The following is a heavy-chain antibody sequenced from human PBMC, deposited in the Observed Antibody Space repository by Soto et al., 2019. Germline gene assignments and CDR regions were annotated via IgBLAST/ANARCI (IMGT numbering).Heavy chain of an antibody. V-gene: IGHV3-30*18. CDR3: AKDQGDSSGYSNWFDP. Sequence: PGGSLRLSCAVSGFTFRSYGMHWVRQAPGKGLEWVAVISFDGSNEYYADSVKGRFTISRDNSKNTLYLQMNSVRTEGTAVYYCAKDQGDSSGYSNWFDPWGQGTLVTVSS. CDR2: ISFDGSNE. J-gene: IGHJ5*02. CDR1: GFTFRSYG. D-gene: IGHD3-22*01.